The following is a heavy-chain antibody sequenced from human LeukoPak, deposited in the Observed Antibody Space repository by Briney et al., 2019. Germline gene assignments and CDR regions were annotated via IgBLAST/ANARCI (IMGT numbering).Heavy chain of an antibody. J-gene: IGHJ4*02. D-gene: IGHD3-10*01. CDR3: ARDLSRNYSCDY. CDR1: GFTFSSHA. V-gene: IGHV3-30-3*01. Sequence: GGSLRLSCTASGFTFSSHAMHWVRQAPGKGLEWVAFISYDGSIKYYADSVKGRFTISRDNSKNTLFLQMSSLRTEDTAVYYFARDLSRNYSCDYWGQGTLVSVSS. CDR2: ISYDGSIK.